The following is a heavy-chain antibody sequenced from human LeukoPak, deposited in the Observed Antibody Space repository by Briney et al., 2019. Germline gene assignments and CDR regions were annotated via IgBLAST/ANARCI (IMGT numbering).Heavy chain of an antibody. CDR2: ISAYNGNT. Sequence: ASVKVSRKASGYTFTSYGISWVRQAPGQGLEWMGWISAYNGNTNYAQKLQGRVTMTTDTSTSTAYMELRSLRSDDTAVYYCAYSYSVGGDYYYGMDVWGQGTTVTVPS. D-gene: IGHD2-15*01. J-gene: IGHJ6*02. CDR1: GYTFTSYG. CDR3: AYSYSVGGDYYYGMDV. V-gene: IGHV1-18*01.